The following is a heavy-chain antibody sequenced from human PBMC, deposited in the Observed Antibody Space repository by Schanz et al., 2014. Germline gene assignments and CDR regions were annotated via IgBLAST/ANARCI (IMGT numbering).Heavy chain of an antibody. D-gene: IGHD3-10*01. CDR3: ARSGVDV. CDR2: IKQDESER. J-gene: IGHJ6*02. V-gene: IGHV3-7*01. CDR1: GFSFSDYS. Sequence: EVQLVESGGGLVKPGGSLRLSCAASGFSFSDYSMSWVRQAPGKGLEWVANIKQDESERSYVDSVKGRFTISRDNAKNSLYLQMNSLRAEDTAVYYCARSGVDVWGQGTTVTVPS.